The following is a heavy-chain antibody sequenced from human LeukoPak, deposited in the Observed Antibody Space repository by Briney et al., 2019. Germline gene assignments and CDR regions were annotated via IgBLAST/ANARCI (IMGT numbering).Heavy chain of an antibody. CDR2: ISGSGAST. CDR3: ARDTYYYDSSGYRPYYFDY. Sequence: GGSLRLSCVASGFTFNNYAMNWVRQAPGKGLEWVSAISGSGASTSYADSVKGRFAISRDNSKNTLYLQMNSLRAEDTAVYYCARDTYYYDSSGYRPYYFDYWGQGTLVTVSS. V-gene: IGHV3-23*01. CDR1: GFTFNNYA. J-gene: IGHJ4*02. D-gene: IGHD3-22*01.